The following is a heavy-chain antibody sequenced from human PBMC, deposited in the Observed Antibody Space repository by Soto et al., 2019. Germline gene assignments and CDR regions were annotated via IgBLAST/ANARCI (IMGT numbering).Heavy chain of an antibody. CDR3: ARGGIAARPQWTLYYYYGMDV. Sequence: PXETLSLTCAVYGWSFSGYYWSWIRQPPGKGLEWIGEINHSGSTNYNPSLKSRVTISVDTSKNQFSLKLSSVTAADTAVYYCARGGIAARPQWTLYYYYGMDVWGQGTTVTVSS. CDR1: GWSFSGYY. V-gene: IGHV4-34*01. J-gene: IGHJ6*02. D-gene: IGHD6-6*01. CDR2: INHSGST.